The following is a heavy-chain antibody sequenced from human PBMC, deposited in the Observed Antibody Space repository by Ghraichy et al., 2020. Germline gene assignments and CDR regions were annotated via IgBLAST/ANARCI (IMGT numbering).Heavy chain of an antibody. CDR2: ISSSSSYT. Sequence: GESLNISCAASGFTFSDYYMSWIRQAPGKGLEWVSYISSSSSYTNYADSVKGRFTISRDNAKNSLYLQMNSLRAEDTAVYYCARETATVTPTEDYYYYMDVWGKGTTVTVSS. J-gene: IGHJ6*03. V-gene: IGHV3-11*05. CDR1: GFTFSDYY. CDR3: ARETATVTPTEDYYYYMDV. D-gene: IGHD4-11*01.